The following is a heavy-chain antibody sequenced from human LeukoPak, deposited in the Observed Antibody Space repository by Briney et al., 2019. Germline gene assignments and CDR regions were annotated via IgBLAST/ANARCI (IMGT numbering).Heavy chain of an antibody. D-gene: IGHD2-2*01. Sequence: SASLYLTXAAYGGTFSGYYWSWIRQPPGQGLEWIGEINHSGSTNYSPSLKSRVTISVDTSKNQFSLKLSSVTAADTAVYYCASTYCSNTSCYVFFDYWGQGTLVTVSS. V-gene: IGHV4-34*01. CDR2: INHSGST. CDR1: GGTFSGYY. CDR3: ASTYCSNTSCYVFFDY. J-gene: IGHJ4*02.